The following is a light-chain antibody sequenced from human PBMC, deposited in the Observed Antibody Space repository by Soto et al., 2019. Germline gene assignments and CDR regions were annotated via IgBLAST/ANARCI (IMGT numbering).Light chain of an antibody. CDR3: ATWDDGLNGRL. CDR2: NNN. CDR1: SSNIGSNA. V-gene: IGLV1-44*01. J-gene: IGLJ2*01. Sequence: QSVLTQPPSASGTPGQRVTISCSGSSSNIGSNAVTWYQHLPGTAPKVLIYNNNQRPSGVPDRFSGSKSASSASLAISGLRSDDEAHYYCATWDDGLNGRLFGGGTKVTVL.